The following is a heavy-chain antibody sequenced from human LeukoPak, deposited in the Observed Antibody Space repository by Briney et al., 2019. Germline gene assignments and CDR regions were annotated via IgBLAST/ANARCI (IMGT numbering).Heavy chain of an antibody. V-gene: IGHV3-23*01. CDR2: ISGSGGST. J-gene: IGHJ1*01. Sequence: PGGSLRLSCAASGFTFSSYAMSWVRQAPGKGLEWVSAISGSGGSTYYADSVKGWFTISRDNSKNTLYMQMNSLRAEDTAVYYCAKDSGSYHPEYFQHWGQGTLVTVSS. D-gene: IGHD1-26*01. CDR1: GFTFSSYA. CDR3: AKDSGSYHPEYFQH.